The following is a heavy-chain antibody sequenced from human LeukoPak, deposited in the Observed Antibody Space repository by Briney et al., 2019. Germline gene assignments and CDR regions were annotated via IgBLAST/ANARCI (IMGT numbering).Heavy chain of an antibody. CDR1: GYSFTSYW. J-gene: IGHJ4*02. CDR3: AREAVAAAKRNFDY. V-gene: IGHV5-51*01. D-gene: IGHD6-13*01. CDR2: IYPGDSDT. Sequence: HGESLKISCKGSGYSFTSYWIGWVRQMPGKGLEWMGIIYPGDSDTRYSPSFQGQVTISADMSISTAYLQWSSLKASDTAMYYCAREAVAAAKRNFDYWGQGTLVTVSS.